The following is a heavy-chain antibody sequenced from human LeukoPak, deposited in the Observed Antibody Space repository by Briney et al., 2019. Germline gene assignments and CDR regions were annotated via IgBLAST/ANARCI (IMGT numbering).Heavy chain of an antibody. CDR2: IITIFGTA. D-gene: IGHD6-13*01. V-gene: IGHV1-69*01. J-gene: IGHJ4*02. Sequence: SVKVSCKASGGTFSSYAISWVRQAPGQGLEWMGGIITIFGTANYAQKFQGRVTITADESTSTAYMELSSLRSEDTAVYYCARSRYSSSWYWYFDYWGQGTLVTVSS. CDR1: GGTFSSYA. CDR3: ARSRYSSSWYWYFDY.